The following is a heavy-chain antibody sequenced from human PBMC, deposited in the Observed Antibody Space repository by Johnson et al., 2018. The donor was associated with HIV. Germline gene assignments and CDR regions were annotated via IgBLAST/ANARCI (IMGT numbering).Heavy chain of an antibody. D-gene: IGHD2-21*01. J-gene: IGHJ3*02. V-gene: IGHV3-33*01. CDR1: GFTFSSYG. Sequence: QVQLVESGGGVVQPGRSLRLSCAASGFTFSSYGMHWVRQAPGKGLEWVAVIWYDGSKKYYADSVKGRFTISRDNSKNTLYLQMNSLRAEDTAVYYCARAYCGGDCYSVGALNIWGQGTVVTVSS. CDR3: ARAYCGGDCYSVGALNI. CDR2: IWYDGSKK.